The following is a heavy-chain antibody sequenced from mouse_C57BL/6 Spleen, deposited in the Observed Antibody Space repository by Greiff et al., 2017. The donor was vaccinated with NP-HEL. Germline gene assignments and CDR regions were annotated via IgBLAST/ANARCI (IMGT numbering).Heavy chain of an antibody. CDR2: IDPSDSYT. Sequence: QVQLQQPGAELVKPGASVKLSCKASGYTFTSYWMQWVKQRPGQGLEWIGEIDPSDSYTNYNQKFKGKATLTVDTSSSTAYMQLSSRTSEDSAVYYCFYSADYFDYWGQGTTLTVSS. V-gene: IGHV1-50*01. CDR1: GYTFTSYW. CDR3: FYSADYFDY. D-gene: IGHD6-1*01. J-gene: IGHJ2*01.